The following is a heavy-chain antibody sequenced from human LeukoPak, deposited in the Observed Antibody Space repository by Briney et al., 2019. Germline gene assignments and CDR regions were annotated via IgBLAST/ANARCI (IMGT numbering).Heavy chain of an antibody. Sequence: SETLSLTCTVSGGSISSYYWSWIRQPPGKGLEWIGYIYYSGNTNYNPSLNSRVTISLDTSKKQFSLKLTSVGAADTAVYYCARGDVRNLRNYYDYWGQGTLVTVSS. V-gene: IGHV4-59*01. CDR1: GGSISSYY. J-gene: IGHJ4*02. CDR2: IYYSGNT. CDR3: ARGDVRNLRNYYDY. D-gene: IGHD3-9*01.